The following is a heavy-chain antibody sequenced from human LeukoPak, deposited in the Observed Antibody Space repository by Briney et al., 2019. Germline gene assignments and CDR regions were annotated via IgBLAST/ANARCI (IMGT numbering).Heavy chain of an antibody. D-gene: IGHD2-15*01. J-gene: IGHJ4*02. CDR3: AKDFATYSPQDY. Sequence: GRSLRLSCVASGFTFSNYGMHWVRQAPGKGLEWVAFISYDGSNKNLVDSVKGRFTISRDNSKNTLYLQMNSLRAEDTAVYYCAKDFATYSPQDYWGQGTLVTVSS. CDR1: GFTFSNYG. CDR2: ISYDGSNK. V-gene: IGHV3-30*18.